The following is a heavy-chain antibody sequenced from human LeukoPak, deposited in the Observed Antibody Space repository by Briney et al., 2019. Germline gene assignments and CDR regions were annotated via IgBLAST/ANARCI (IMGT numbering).Heavy chain of an antibody. CDR2: MNPSGGST. CDR3: ARSKRVTTYGY. J-gene: IGHJ4*02. Sequence: ASVKVSCKASGYTFTSYYMHWVRQAPGQGLEWMGIMNPSGGSTSYAQKFQGRVTMTRDTSTSTVYMELSRLRSDDTAVYYCARSKRVTTYGYWGQGTLVTVSS. CDR1: GYTFTSYY. D-gene: IGHD4-17*01. V-gene: IGHV1-46*01.